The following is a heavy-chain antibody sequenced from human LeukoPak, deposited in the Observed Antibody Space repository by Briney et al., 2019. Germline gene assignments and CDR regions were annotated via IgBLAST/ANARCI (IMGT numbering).Heavy chain of an antibody. D-gene: IGHD3-22*01. CDR3: ARAPSYYYDSSGIRGY. CDR2: IIPILGIA. J-gene: IGHJ4*02. Sequence: RASVKVSCKASGYTFTSYGISWVRQAPGQGLEWMGRIIPILGIANYAQKFQGRVTITADKSTSTAYMELSSLRSEDTAVYYCARAPSYYYDSSGIRGYWGQGTLVTVSS. CDR1: GYTFTSYG. V-gene: IGHV1-69*04.